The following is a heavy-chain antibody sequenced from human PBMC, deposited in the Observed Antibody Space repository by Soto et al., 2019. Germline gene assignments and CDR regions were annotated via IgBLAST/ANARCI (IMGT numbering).Heavy chain of an antibody. CDR3: AKNSAATIRVGYDY. CDR1: GFTFSSYP. J-gene: IGHJ4*02. CDR2: IVASGGIT. D-gene: IGHD5-12*01. V-gene: IGHV3-23*01. Sequence: EVQLLESGGGLAQPGGSLRLSCAASGFTFSSYPMSWVRQAPRQGLEWVSGIVASGGITYYADSVKGRFSISRDNSKNTRYLQMNSLRAEETAVYYCAKNSAATIRVGYDYWGQGTLVTVSS.